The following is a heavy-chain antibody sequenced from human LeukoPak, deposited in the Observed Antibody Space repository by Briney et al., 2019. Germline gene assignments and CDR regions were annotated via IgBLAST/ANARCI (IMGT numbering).Heavy chain of an antibody. CDR2: INHSGST. J-gene: IGHJ4*02. CDR1: GGSFSAYY. CDR3: ARGSEIAAAGTGYYFDC. Sequence: SETLSLTCVVYGGSFSAYYWNWIRQPPGKGLEWIGEINHSGSTNYNPSLKSRVTISVDTSKNQFSLKLSSVTAADTAVYYCARGSEIAAAGTGYYFDCWGQGTLVTVSS. D-gene: IGHD6-13*01. V-gene: IGHV4-34*01.